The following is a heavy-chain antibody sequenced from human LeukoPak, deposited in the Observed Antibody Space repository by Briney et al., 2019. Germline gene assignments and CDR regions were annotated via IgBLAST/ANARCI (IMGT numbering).Heavy chain of an antibody. Sequence: RSSETLSLTCTVSGGSFSNSIYYWGWVRQPPGKGLEWIGSIYYSGNTYQNPSLKSRVTISVDTSKNQFSLKLSSVTAADTAVYYCARHRYSSGWSDFDYWGQGTLVTVSS. CDR3: ARHRYSSGWSDFDY. CDR2: IYYSGNT. D-gene: IGHD6-19*01. J-gene: IGHJ4*02. V-gene: IGHV4-39*01. CDR1: GGSFSNSIYY.